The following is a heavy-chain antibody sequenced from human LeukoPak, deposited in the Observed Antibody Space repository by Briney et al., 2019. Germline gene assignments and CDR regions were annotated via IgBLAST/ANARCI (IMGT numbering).Heavy chain of an antibody. J-gene: IGHJ4*02. CDR1: GFTFNNYG. CDR2: ISYDGSNT. CDR3: AKPYYYGSRSYMDY. V-gene: IGHV3-30*18. Sequence: GGSLRLSCAASGFTFNNYGMHWVRHDPGKGREWEPVISYDGSNTYYADSVKGRFTISRDNSKNMLYLQMNSLRAEDTAVYYCAKPYYYGSRSYMDYWGQGTLVTVSS. D-gene: IGHD3-10*01.